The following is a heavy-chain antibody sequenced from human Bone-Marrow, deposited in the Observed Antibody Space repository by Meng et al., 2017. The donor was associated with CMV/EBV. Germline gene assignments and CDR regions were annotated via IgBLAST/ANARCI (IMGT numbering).Heavy chain of an antibody. Sequence: GESLKISCAASGFTVSSNYMSWVRQAPGKGLEWVSVIYSGGSTYYADSVKGRFTISRDNAKNSLYLQMNSLRAEDTAVYYCARSRFWAAAGTTAFDYWGQGTLVTVSS. V-gene: IGHV3-53*01. CDR2: IYSGGST. D-gene: IGHD6-13*01. CDR1: GFTVSSNY. CDR3: ARSRFWAAAGTTAFDY. J-gene: IGHJ4*02.